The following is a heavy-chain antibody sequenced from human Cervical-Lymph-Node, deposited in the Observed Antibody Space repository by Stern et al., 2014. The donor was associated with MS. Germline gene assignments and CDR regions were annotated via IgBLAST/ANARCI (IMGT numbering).Heavy chain of an antibody. V-gene: IGHV5-51*01. CDR3: ARQTSAWASDV. D-gene: IGHD7-27*01. CDR2: IYPGDSET. Sequence: EMQLVESGAELIRPGESLKISCKGSGYKFSIYWIAWVRQMPGKGLEWMGIIYPGDSETRYSPSFQGQVTMSADKSTSPAYLQWSSLNASDAAMYFCARQTSAWASDVWGQGTLVTVSS. CDR1: GYKFSIYW. J-gene: IGHJ4*02.